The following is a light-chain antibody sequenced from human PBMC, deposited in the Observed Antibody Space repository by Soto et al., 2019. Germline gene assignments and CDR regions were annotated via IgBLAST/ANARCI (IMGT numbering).Light chain of an antibody. Sequence: EIVMTQSPGTLSVSPGERATLSCRASQSIITNLAWYQQKPGQAPRLLIFDASTRATGIPARFSGSGSGTEFTLTISSLQSADFAVYFCQQYDNWPRTFGQGTKVEIK. CDR2: DAS. CDR1: QSIITN. CDR3: QQYDNWPRT. J-gene: IGKJ1*01. V-gene: IGKV3-15*01.